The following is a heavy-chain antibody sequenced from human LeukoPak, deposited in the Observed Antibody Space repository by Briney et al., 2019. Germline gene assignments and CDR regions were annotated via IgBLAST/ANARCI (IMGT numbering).Heavy chain of an antibody. CDR1: GGSISSYY. J-gene: IGHJ5*02. Sequence: SETLSLTCTVSGGSISSYYWSWIRKPPGKGLEWIGYIYYSGSTNYNPSLKSRVTISVDTSKNQFSLKLSSVTAADTAVYYCARGGVVVPAAEEVGFDPWGQGTLVTVSS. CDR2: IYYSGST. CDR3: ARGGVVVPAAEEVGFDP. V-gene: IGHV4-59*01. D-gene: IGHD2-2*01.